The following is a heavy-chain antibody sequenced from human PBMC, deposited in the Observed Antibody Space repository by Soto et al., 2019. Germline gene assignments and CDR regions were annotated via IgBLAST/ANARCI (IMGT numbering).Heavy chain of an antibody. CDR1: GFTFSSYW. J-gene: IGHJ4*02. CDR3: ARGLPNYSSFDS. V-gene: IGHV3-74*01. CDR2: VSSDGSST. Sequence: DVQLVESGGGLVQPGESLRLSCAASGFTFSSYWMHWIRQAPGKGLVWVSRVSSDGSSTVYATSVKGRLTISRDNAKNTRYLQMNSLSDEDTAVYYCARGLPNYSSFDSWGQGPLVTVSS. D-gene: IGHD4-4*01.